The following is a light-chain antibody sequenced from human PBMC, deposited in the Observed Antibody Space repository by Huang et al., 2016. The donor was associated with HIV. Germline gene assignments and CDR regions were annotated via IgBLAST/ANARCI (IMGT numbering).Light chain of an antibody. Sequence: EIVMTQSPATLSVSPGERATLSCRASQSVSSNLAWYQQKPGQAPRRLIYGASTRATVIPARFSGSGSGTEFTLTISSLQSEDFAVYYCQQYNNWPPEITFGQGTRLEIK. V-gene: IGKV3-15*01. CDR3: QQYNNWPPEIT. J-gene: IGKJ5*01. CDR2: GAS. CDR1: QSVSSN.